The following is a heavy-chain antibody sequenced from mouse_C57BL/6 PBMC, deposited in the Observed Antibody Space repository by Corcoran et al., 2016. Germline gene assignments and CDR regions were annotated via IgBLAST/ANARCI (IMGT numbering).Heavy chain of an antibody. CDR3: ALIPSYYYGSSYNYYAMDY. CDR2: IDPANGNT. V-gene: IGHV14-3*01. D-gene: IGHD1-1*01. Sequence: EVQLQQSVAELVRPGASVKLSCTASGFNIKNTYMHWVKQRPEQGLEWIGRIDPANGNTKYAPKFQGKATITADTSSNTAYLQLSSLTSEDTAIYYCALIPSYYYGSSYNYYAMDYWGQGTSVTVSS. CDR1: GFNIKNTY. J-gene: IGHJ4*01.